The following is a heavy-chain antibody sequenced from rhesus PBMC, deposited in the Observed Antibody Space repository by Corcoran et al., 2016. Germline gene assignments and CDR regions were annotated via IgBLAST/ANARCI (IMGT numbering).Heavy chain of an antibody. J-gene: IGHJ4*01. V-gene: IGHV3S5*01. Sequence: EAQLVESGGGLVQPGGSMRRSCVASGFTFSSDGMCWGRQAPGRGLECFSCINGGRTSPYSTDSVRGRFTVSMDNSRNTLSLQMNSLRPEDTAVYYCAALQLLGAFDSWGQGVLVTVSS. D-gene: IGHD5-12*01. CDR2: INGGRTSP. CDR3: AALQLLGAFDS. CDR1: GFTFSSDG.